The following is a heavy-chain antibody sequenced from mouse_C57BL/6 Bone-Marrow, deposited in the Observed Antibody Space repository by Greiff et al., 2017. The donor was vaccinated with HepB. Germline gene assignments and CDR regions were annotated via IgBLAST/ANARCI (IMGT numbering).Heavy chain of an antibody. J-gene: IGHJ1*03. V-gene: IGHV10-1*01. Sequence: GGGLVQPKGSLKLSCAASGFSFNTYAMNWVRQAPGKGLEWVARIRSKSNNYATYYADSVKDRFTISRDDSESMLYLQMNNLKTEDTAMYYCVRRGNYYGSRRTWYFDVWGTGTTVTVSS. CDR1: GFSFNTYA. CDR2: IRSKSNNYAT. D-gene: IGHD1-1*01. CDR3: VRRGNYYGSRRTWYFDV.